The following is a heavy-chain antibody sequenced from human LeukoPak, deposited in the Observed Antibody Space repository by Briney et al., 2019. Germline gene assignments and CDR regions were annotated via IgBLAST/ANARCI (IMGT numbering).Heavy chain of an antibody. CDR1: GFTFSSHW. J-gene: IGHJ4*02. V-gene: IGHV3-7*01. Sequence: GGSLRLSCAASGFTFSSHWMNWVRQAPGKGLEWVANVNQGGSEKNYVDSAKGRFTISRDNAKNSLYLQMNSLGVEDTAVYYCARDPDPIVGVSYYWGQGTLVTVSS. D-gene: IGHD1-26*01. CDR2: VNQGGSEK. CDR3: ARDPDPIVGVSYY.